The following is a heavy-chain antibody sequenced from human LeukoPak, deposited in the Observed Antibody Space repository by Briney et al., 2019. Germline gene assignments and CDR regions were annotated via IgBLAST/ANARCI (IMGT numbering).Heavy chain of an antibody. Sequence: GSLRLSCAASGFTVRSNYMSWVRQAPGKGLEWVSVIYSGGSTYYADSVKGRFTISRDNSKNTLYLQMNSLRAEDTAVYYCARDGYNRGLPDYWGQGTLVTVSS. J-gene: IGHJ4*02. CDR1: GFTVRSNY. CDR2: IYSGGST. V-gene: IGHV3-66*01. D-gene: IGHD5-24*01. CDR3: ARDGYNRGLPDY.